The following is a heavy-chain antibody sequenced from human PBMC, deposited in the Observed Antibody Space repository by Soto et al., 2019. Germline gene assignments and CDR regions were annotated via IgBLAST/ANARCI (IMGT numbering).Heavy chain of an antibody. J-gene: IGHJ5*02. Sequence: SETLSLTCAVYGGSFSGNYWTWIRQPPGKGLEWIAEINHSGSSNYNPTLRSRVTISIDTAKNQFSLRLSSVTAADTAVYYCARGPPSSSSSVPWGQGTLVTVSS. CDR3: ARGPPSSSSSVP. V-gene: IGHV4-34*01. CDR2: INHSGSS. CDR1: GGSFSGNY. D-gene: IGHD6-6*01.